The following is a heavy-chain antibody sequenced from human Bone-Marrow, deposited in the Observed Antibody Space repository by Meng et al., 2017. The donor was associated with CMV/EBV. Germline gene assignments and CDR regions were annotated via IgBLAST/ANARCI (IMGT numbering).Heavy chain of an antibody. CDR1: GGTFSSYA. D-gene: IGHD5-18*01. V-gene: IGHV1-69*10. J-gene: IGHJ5*01. CDR3: ARGTAMVNNWFDS. CDR2: IIPILGIA. Sequence: SSVNVSCKASGGTFSSYAISWVRQAPGQGLEWMGGIIPILGIANYAQKLQGRVTITADKSKSTAYMELSGLRAEDTAAYYCARGTAMVNNWFDSWGQGTLVSVSS.